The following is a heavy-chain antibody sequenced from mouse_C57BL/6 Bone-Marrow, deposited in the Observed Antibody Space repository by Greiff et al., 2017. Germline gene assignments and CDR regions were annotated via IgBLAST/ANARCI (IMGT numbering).Heavy chain of an antibody. V-gene: IGHV1-59*01. CDR3: ARGIYYDYDEDFDY. J-gene: IGHJ2*01. Sequence: QVQLQQPGAELVRPGTSVKLSCTASGYTFTSYWMHWVKQRPGQGLEWIGVIDPSDSYTNYNQKFKGKATLTVDTSSSTAYLQLSSLTSEDSAVYYCARGIYYDYDEDFDYWGQGTTLTVSS. D-gene: IGHD2-4*01. CDR2: IDPSDSYT. CDR1: GYTFTSYW.